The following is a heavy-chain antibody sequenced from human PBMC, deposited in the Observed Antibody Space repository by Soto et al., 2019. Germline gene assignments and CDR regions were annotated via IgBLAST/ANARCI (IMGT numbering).Heavy chain of an antibody. V-gene: IGHV1-69*01. D-gene: IGHD1-26*01. CDR3: ARGGSGSYYVGFAADAFDI. J-gene: IGHJ3*02. Sequence: QVQLVQSGAEVKKPGSSVKVSCKASGGTFSSYAISWVRQAPGQGLEWMGGIIPIFGTANDAQKFQGRVTITADESTSTAYMELSSLRSEDTAVYYCARGGSGSYYVGFAADAFDIWGQGTMVTVSS. CDR1: GGTFSSYA. CDR2: IIPIFGTA.